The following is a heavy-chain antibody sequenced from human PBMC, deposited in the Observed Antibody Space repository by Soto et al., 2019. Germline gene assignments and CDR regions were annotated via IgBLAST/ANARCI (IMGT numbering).Heavy chain of an antibody. CDR1: GFTFSSYS. J-gene: IGHJ6*02. V-gene: IGHV3-48*02. CDR2: ISSSSSTI. D-gene: IGHD3-22*01. Sequence: GGSLRLSCAASGFTFSSYSMNWVRQAPGKGLEWVSYISSSSSTIYYADSVKGRFTISRDNAKNSLYLQMNSLRDEDTAVYYCARAGMIVSYYYCYGMDVWGQGTTVTVSS. CDR3: ARAGMIVSYYYCYGMDV.